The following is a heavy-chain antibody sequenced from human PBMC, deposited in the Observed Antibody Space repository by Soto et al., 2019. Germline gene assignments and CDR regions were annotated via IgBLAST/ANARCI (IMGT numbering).Heavy chain of an antibody. Sequence: EVQLVESGGGLVQPGGSLRLSCATSGFIFSDHYMDWVRQAPGKGLEWVGRTKNKANSYTTEYATSVKGRFSILRDDSKNSLHLQMNSLKTEDTAVYYCVRWKAGAPDYWGQGTLVTVSP. V-gene: IGHV3-72*01. D-gene: IGHD6-19*01. J-gene: IGHJ4*02. CDR1: GFIFSDHY. CDR2: TKNKANSYTT. CDR3: VRWKAGAPDY.